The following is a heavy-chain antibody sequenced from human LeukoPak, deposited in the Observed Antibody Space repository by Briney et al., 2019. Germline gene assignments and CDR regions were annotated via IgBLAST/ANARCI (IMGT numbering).Heavy chain of an antibody. V-gene: IGHV3-9*03. CDR3: AKDVGGGDWDNYVDY. J-gene: IGHJ4*02. CDR2: ISWNSGSI. Sequence: GGSLRLSCAASGFTFDDYAMHWVRQAPGKGLEWVSGISWNSGSIGYADSVKGRFTISRDNAKNSLYLQMNSLRAEDMALYYCAKDVGGGDWDNYVDYWGQGTLVTVSS. CDR1: GFTFDDYA. D-gene: IGHD2-21*02.